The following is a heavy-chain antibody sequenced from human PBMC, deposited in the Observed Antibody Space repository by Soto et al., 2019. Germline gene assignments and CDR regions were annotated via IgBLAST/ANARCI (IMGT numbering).Heavy chain of an antibody. V-gene: IGHV4-59*01. Sequence: SETLSLTCTVSGGSISSYYWSWIRQPPGKGLEWIGYIYYSGSTNYNPSLKSRVTISVDTSKNQFSLKLSPVTAADTAVYYCARADYYDSSGYDYWGQGTLVTVSS. D-gene: IGHD3-22*01. CDR3: ARADYYDSSGYDY. CDR1: GGSISSYY. J-gene: IGHJ4*02. CDR2: IYYSGST.